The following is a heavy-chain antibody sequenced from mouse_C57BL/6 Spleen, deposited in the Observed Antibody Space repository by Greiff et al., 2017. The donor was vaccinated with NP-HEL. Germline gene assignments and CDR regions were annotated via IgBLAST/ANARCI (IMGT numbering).Heavy chain of an antibody. CDR1: GFTFSSYA. CDR3: ARDSGLGPWFAY. J-gene: IGHJ3*01. Sequence: EVMLVESGGGLVKPGGSLKLSCAASGFTFSSYAMSWVRQTPEKRLEWVATISDGGSYTYYPDNVKGRFTISRDNAKNNLYLQMSHLKSEDTAMYYCARDSGLGPWFAYWGQGTLVTVSA. D-gene: IGHD4-1*01. V-gene: IGHV5-4*01. CDR2: ISDGGSYT.